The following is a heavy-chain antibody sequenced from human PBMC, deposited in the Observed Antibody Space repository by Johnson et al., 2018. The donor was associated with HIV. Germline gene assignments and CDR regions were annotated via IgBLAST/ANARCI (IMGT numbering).Heavy chain of an antibody. CDR1: GFTFSSYG. D-gene: IGHD3-22*01. CDR3: ARGGYYDSSGSAFDI. CDR2: IRYDGSNK. J-gene: IGHJ3*02. Sequence: QMQLVESGGGVVQPGRSLRLSCAASGFTFSSYGMHWVRQPPGKGLEWVAFIRYDGSNKYYADSVKGRFTISRDNSKNTLYLQMNSLRAEDTAVYYCARGGYYDSSGSAFDIWGQGTMVTVSS. V-gene: IGHV3-30*02.